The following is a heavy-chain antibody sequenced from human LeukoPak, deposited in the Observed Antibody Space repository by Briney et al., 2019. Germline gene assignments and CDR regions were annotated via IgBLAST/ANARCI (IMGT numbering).Heavy chain of an antibody. CDR1: GYTLTRYF. CDR2: INPNGGST. Sequence: ASVKVSCKASGYTLTRYFIHWVRQAPGQGLEWMGIINPNGGSTSYPQKFQGRVTMTRDTSTNTVYMELSSLKSEDTAVYYCTRRQSQGSTTYWYFDLWGRGTQVTVSS. D-gene: IGHD6-13*01. V-gene: IGHV1-46*01. J-gene: IGHJ2*01. CDR3: TRRQSQGSTTYWYFDL.